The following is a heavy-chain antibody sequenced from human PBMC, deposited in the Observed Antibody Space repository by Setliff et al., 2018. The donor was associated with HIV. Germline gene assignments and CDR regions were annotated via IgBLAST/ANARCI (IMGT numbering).Heavy chain of an antibody. CDR2: ISGNGVST. J-gene: IGHJ4*02. CDR3: AKPQRDASYFDY. Sequence: ETLSLSCAASGFIFSNSAMTWVRQAPGKGLEWVSLISGNGVSTYYGDSVKGRFTISRDNSKNTVHLQMNSLRAEDTAIYYCAKPQRDASYFDYWGQGTLVTVSS. V-gene: IGHV3-23*01. CDR1: GFIFSNSA. D-gene: IGHD1-1*01.